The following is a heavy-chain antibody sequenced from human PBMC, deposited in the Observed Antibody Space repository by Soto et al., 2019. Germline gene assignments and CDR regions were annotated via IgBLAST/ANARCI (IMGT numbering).Heavy chain of an antibody. CDR1: GFTFSSYS. Sequence: GGSLRLSCAASGFTFSSYSMNWVRQAPGKGLEWVSSISSSSSYIYYADSVKGRFTISRDNAKNSLYLQMNSLRAEDTAVYYCSVDFTLEAPKFDYYGMDVWGQGTTVTVSS. CDR3: SVDFTLEAPKFDYYGMDV. CDR2: ISSSSSYI. J-gene: IGHJ6*02. D-gene: IGHD3-3*01. V-gene: IGHV3-21*01.